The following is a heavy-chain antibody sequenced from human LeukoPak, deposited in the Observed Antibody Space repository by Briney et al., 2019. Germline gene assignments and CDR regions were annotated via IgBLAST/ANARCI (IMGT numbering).Heavy chain of an antibody. Sequence: GGSLRLSCAASGFTFSSYSMNWVRQAPGKGLEWVSYISSSSSTIYYADSVKGRFTISRDNAKNSLYLQMNSLRAEDTAVYYCAITPPVVVIPYFDYWGQGTLVTVSS. J-gene: IGHJ4*02. CDR1: GFTFSSYS. CDR3: AITPPVVVIPYFDY. D-gene: IGHD3-22*01. CDR2: ISSSSSTI. V-gene: IGHV3-48*04.